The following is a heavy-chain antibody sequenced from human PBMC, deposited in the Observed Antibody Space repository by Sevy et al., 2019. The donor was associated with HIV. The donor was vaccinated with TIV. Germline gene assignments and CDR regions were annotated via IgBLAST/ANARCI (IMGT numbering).Heavy chain of an antibody. V-gene: IGHV4-34*01. J-gene: IGHJ5*02. Sequence: SETLSLTCAVYGGSFSGYYWNWIRQTPGKGLEWIGEINHSGSTNYNPSLRSRVTISVDTSKNQFSLRLKSVTAADTAVYYCARAPPVVVVPGAPSWFDPWGQGTLVTVSS. D-gene: IGHD2-2*01. CDR3: ARAPPVVVVPGAPSWFDP. CDR2: INHSGST. CDR1: GGSFSGYY.